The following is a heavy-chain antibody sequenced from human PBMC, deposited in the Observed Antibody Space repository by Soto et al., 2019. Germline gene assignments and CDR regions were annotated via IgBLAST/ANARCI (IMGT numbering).Heavy chain of an antibody. CDR2: IHYSGRT. V-gene: IGHV4-30-4*01. Sequence: PSETLSLTCTVSGGSIRTGDYYWTWIRQPPGKGLEWIGYIHYSGRTYYNPSLKSRVTISVDTSKNQFSLKLTSVTAADTAVYYCARDRIPTVMDVWGQGTTVTVSS. CDR1: GGSIRTGDYY. D-gene: IGHD4-17*01. CDR3: ARDRIPTVMDV. J-gene: IGHJ6*02.